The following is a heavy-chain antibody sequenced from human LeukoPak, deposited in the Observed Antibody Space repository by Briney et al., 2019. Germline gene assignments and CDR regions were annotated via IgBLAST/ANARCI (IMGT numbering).Heavy chain of an antibody. V-gene: IGHV3-7*02. D-gene: IGHD6-13*01. Sequence: PGGSLRLSCAASGFTFDDYGMSWVRQAPGKGLEWVANIKQDGSQKFYLDSVKGRFTISRDNAKNSLFLQMNSMRAEDTAVYYCAAATPDYWGQGTLVTVSS. J-gene: IGHJ4*02. CDR3: AAATPDY. CDR2: IKQDGSQK. CDR1: GFTFDDYG.